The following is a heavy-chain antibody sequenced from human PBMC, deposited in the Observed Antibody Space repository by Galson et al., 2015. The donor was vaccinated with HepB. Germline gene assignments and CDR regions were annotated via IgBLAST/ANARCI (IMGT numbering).Heavy chain of an antibody. CDR1: GFTFSSYW. Sequence: SLRLSCAASGFTFSSYWMTWVRRAPGKGLEWVANINQHGTEKYYVDSVKGRFTISRDNAKHSLYLQINILGAEDTAVYYCASLGFGEWTKDHLDVGGQGTTVTVSS. CDR2: INQHGTEK. V-gene: IGHV3-7*03. J-gene: IGHJ6*02. CDR3: ASLGFGEWTKDHLDV. D-gene: IGHD3-10*01.